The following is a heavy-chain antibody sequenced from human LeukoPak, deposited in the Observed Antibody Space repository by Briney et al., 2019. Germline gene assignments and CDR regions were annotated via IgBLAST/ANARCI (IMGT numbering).Heavy chain of an antibody. V-gene: IGHV3-23*01. D-gene: IGHD3-3*01. CDR3: AKTLSSYDFWSGYPNSAYFDY. CDR2: ISGSGGST. CDR1: GFTFSSYA. J-gene: IGHJ4*02. Sequence: GGSLRLSCAASGFTFSSYAMSWVRQAPGKGLEWVSAISGSGGSTYYADSVKGRVTISRDNSKNTLYLQMNSLRAEDTAVYYCAKTLSSYDFWSGYPNSAYFDYWGQGTLVTVSS.